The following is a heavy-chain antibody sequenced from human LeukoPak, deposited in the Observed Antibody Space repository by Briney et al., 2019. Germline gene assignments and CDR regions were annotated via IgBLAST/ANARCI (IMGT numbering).Heavy chain of an antibody. CDR1: GFTFSSYS. J-gene: IGHJ6*04. V-gene: IGHV3-21*01. D-gene: IGHD2-2*01. Sequence: PGGSLRLSCAASGFTFSSYSMNWVRQAPGKGLEWVSSISSSSSYIYYADSAKGRFTISRDNAKNSLYLQMNSPRAEDTAVYYCARDIVVVPAAINYYYYGMDVWGRGTTVTVSS. CDR3: ARDIVVVPAAINYYYYGMDV. CDR2: ISSSSSYI.